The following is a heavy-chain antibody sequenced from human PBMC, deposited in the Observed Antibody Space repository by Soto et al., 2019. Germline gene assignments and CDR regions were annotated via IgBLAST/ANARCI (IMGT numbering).Heavy chain of an antibody. Sequence: QVQLVESGGGVVQPGRSLRLSCAASGFTFSSYGMHWVLQAPGKGLEWVAVISYDGSNKYYADSVKGRFTISRDNSKNTLYLQMNSLRAEDTAVYYCAKAPSSGDYGDDNWFDPWGQGTLVTVSS. CDR1: GFTFSSYG. J-gene: IGHJ5*02. CDR2: ISYDGSNK. CDR3: AKAPSSGDYGDDNWFDP. D-gene: IGHD4-17*01. V-gene: IGHV3-30*18.